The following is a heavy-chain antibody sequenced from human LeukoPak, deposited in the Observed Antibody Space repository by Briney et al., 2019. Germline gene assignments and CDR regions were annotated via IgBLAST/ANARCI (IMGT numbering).Heavy chain of an antibody. CDR1: VFTFISYW. D-gene: IGHD2-15*01. CDR3: ARDSIVLPRISDC. CDR2: IKKDGSEK. V-gene: IGHV3-7*01. Sequence: PGGSLRLSCAASVFTFISYWMSWVRQAPGKGLEWVGNIKKDGSEKYYVDSVKGRFTISRDNAKNSLYLQMNSLRAEDTAVYYCARDSIVLPRISDCWGQGTLVTVSS. J-gene: IGHJ4*02.